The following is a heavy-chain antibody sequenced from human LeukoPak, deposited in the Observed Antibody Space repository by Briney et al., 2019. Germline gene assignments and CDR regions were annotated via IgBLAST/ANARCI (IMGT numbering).Heavy chain of an antibody. D-gene: IGHD5-18*01. V-gene: IGHV1-24*01. CDR2: SDPEDGET. CDR1: GYTLTELS. CDR3: ARARGYSYGNAFDI. J-gene: IGHJ3*02. Sequence: ASVKVSCKVSGYTLTELSMHWVRQAPGKGLEWMGGSDPEDGETIYAQKFQGRVTMTEDTSTDTAYMELSSLRSEDTAVYYCARARGYSYGNAFDIWGQGTMVTVSS.